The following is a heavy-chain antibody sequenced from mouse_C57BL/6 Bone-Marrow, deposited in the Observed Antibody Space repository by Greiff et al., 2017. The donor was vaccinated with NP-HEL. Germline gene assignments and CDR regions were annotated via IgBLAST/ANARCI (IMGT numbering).Heavy chain of an antibody. V-gene: IGHV1-85*01. Sequence: QVQLQQSGPELVKPGASVKLSCKASGYTFTSYDINWVKQRPGQGLEWIGWIYPRDGSTKYNEKFKGKATLTVDTSSSTAYMELHSLTSEDSAVYFCATQGYYYAMDYWGQGTSVTVSS. CDR2: IYPRDGST. CDR1: GYTFTSYD. J-gene: IGHJ4*01. CDR3: ATQGYYYAMDY.